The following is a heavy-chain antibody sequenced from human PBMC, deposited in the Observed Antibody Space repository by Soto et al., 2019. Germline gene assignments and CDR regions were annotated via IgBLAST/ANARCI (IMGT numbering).Heavy chain of an antibody. D-gene: IGHD2-21*02. CDR1: GDSMNSRDW. CDR3: ARVRFSVTTRACFDD. CDR2: VRPGGST. Sequence: VQLQESGPGLVEPSGTLSLTCAVSGDSMNSRDWWSWVRQSPGKGLEWIGEVRPGGSTNYNAALSNRVTISVDESKNQFSLRFTSVTAADTAVYYCARVRFSVTTRACFDDWCQGTLVTVSS. J-gene: IGHJ4*02. V-gene: IGHV4-4*02.